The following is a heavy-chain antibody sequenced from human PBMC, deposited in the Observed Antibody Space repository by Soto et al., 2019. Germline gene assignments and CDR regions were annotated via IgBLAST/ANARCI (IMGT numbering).Heavy chain of an antibody. V-gene: IGHV4-61*01. CDR1: GGSVSSGSYY. D-gene: IGHD3-22*01. J-gene: IGHJ4*02. CDR2: IYYSGTT. CDR3: ARLGDYYQAFDY. Sequence: SETLSLTCTVSGGSVSSGSYYWNWIRQPPGKGLEWIGYIYYSGTTSYNPSLKSRVTVSVDTSKNQFSLNLSSVTAADTAVYYCARLGDYYQAFDYWGQGTLVTVSS.